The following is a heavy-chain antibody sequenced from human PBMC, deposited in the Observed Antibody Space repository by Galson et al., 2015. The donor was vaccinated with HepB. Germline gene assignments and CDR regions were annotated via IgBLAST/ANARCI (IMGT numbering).Heavy chain of an antibody. CDR2: ISYDGSNK. V-gene: IGHV3-30*18. CDR3: AKEYGDYDYYYGMDV. D-gene: IGHD4-17*01. CDR1: GFTFSSYG. J-gene: IGHJ6*02. Sequence: SLRLSCAASGFTFSSYGMHWVRQAPGKGLEWVAVISYDGSNKYYADSVKGRFTISRDNSKNTLYLQMNSLRAEDTAVYYCAKEYGDYDYYYGMDVWGQGTTVTVSS.